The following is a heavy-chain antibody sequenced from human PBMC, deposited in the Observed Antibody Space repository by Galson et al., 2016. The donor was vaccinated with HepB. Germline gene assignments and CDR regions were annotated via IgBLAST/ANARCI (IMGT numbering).Heavy chain of an antibody. D-gene: IGHD3-22*01. Sequence: SLRLSCAASGFTFSSAWMSWVRQAPGKGLEWVGRVNSQTDGGTTDYAAPVKGRFTVSRDDSKSTLYLQMNNLKSEDTAVYYCTTDWTYYSGSSGRIATFHFWGLGTLVTVSS. V-gene: IGHV3-15*01. CDR3: TTDWTYYSGSSGRIATFHF. J-gene: IGHJ4*02. CDR2: VNSQTDGGTT. CDR1: GFTFSSAW.